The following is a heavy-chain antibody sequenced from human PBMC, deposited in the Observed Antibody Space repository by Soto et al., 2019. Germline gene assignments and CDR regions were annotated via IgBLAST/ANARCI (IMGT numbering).Heavy chain of an antibody. V-gene: IGHV3-9*01. Sequence: GGSLRLSCAASGFTFYDYAMHWVRQAPGKGLEWVSGISWNSGTIGYADSVKGRFTISRDNAKNSLYLQMNSLRAEDTALYYCAKSTGGTANGMGVWGQGTTVTVSS. D-gene: IGHD2-8*02. CDR2: ISWNSGTI. CDR3: AKSTGGTANGMGV. J-gene: IGHJ6*02. CDR1: GFTFYDYA.